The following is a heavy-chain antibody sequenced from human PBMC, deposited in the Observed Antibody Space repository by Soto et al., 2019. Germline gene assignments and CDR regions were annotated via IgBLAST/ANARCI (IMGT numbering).Heavy chain of an antibody. V-gene: IGHV4-31*03. J-gene: IGHJ4*02. CDR2: IYYSGST. D-gene: IGHD3-10*01. Sequence: TSETLSLTCTVSGGSISSGGYYWSWIRQHPGKGLEWIGYIYYSGSTYYNPSLKSRVTISVDTSKNQFSLKLSSVTAADTAVYYCAMGRQYFGVRYFHFWGQGTLVTVSS. CDR1: GGSISSGGYY. CDR3: AMGRQYFGVRYFHF.